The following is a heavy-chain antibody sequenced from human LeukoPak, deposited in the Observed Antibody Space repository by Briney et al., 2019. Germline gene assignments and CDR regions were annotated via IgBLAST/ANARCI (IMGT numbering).Heavy chain of an antibody. CDR2: INRSGST. J-gene: IGHJ4*02. Sequence: SETLSLTCAVYGGSFTGYYWSWIRQPPGKGLEWIGEINRSGSTNYNPSLKSRVTISVDTSKNQFSLKVSSVTAADTAVYYCARGYCSNTRTSCYLYPYYFDYWGQGNVVTVSA. CDR1: GGSFTGYY. CDR3: ARGYCSNTRTSCYLYPYYFDY. V-gene: IGHV4-34*01. D-gene: IGHD2-2*01.